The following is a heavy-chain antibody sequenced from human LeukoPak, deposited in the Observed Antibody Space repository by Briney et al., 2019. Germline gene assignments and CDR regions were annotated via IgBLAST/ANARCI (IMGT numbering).Heavy chain of an antibody. J-gene: IGHJ3*02. CDR1: GFTFSSYA. V-gene: IGHV3-30-3*01. Sequence: GGSLRLSCAASGFTFSSYAMHWVRQAPGKGLEWVAVISYDGSNKYYADSVKGRFTISRDNSKNTLYLQMNSLRAEDTAVYYCARDGIYCSSTSCYMIGAFDIWGQGTMVTVSS. CDR3: ARDGIYCSSTSCYMIGAFDI. D-gene: IGHD2-2*02. CDR2: ISYDGSNK.